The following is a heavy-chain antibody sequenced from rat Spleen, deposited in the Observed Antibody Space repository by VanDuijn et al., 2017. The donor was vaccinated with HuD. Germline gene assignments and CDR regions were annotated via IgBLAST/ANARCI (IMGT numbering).Heavy chain of an antibody. CDR1: GFSLTRST. J-gene: IGHJ3*01. CDR2: ISSGGNT. V-gene: IGHV2-6*01. D-gene: IGHD3-8*01. Sequence: VHLTESGPGFVQPSQTQALTCTVSGFSLTRSTVSWIRQPPGKGLEWIAAISSGGNTFYDSALKSRLSISRDTSKSQVFLKMNSLQTEDTAMYFCARPEPWIPFAYWGQGTLVTVSS. CDR3: ARPEPWIPFAY.